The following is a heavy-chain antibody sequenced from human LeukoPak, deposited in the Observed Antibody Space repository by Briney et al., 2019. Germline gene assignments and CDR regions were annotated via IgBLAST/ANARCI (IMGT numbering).Heavy chain of an antibody. D-gene: IGHD5-12*01. V-gene: IGHV5-51*01. CDR2: IYPGDSDT. CDR1: GYRFTNYW. Sequence: KSLMIYCKGCGYRFTNYWMGSVGHMTGKGLEWMGIIYPGDSDTRYSPSFQGQVTISADKSISTAYLQWSSLKASDTAMYYCERLSVATTKHFQHWGQGTLVTVSS. J-gene: IGHJ1*01. CDR3: ERLSVATTKHFQH.